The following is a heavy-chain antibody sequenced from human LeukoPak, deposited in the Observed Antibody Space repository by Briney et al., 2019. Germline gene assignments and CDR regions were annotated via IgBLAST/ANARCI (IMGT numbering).Heavy chain of an antibody. Sequence: KTGGSLRLSCAASGFTFSNYAMHWVRQAPGKGLEWVSSISGSSSYIYYGDSVKGRFTISRDNAKNSVYLQMNSPRVEDTAVYYCVRESISGKFDYWGQGTLVTVSS. V-gene: IGHV3-21*01. D-gene: IGHD6-25*01. CDR1: GFTFSNYA. J-gene: IGHJ4*02. CDR3: VRESISGKFDY. CDR2: ISGSSSYI.